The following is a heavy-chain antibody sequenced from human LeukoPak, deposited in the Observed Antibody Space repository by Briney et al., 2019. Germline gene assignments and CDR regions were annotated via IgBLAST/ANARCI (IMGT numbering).Heavy chain of an antibody. Sequence: SETLSLTCTVSGYSISDGYYWGWIRQPPGKGLEWIATIYHGGSTYYNPSLESRVTISLDTSKNHFSLNLTSVTAADTAMYYCARVAERTWLPYDAAFDIWGRGTMVTVSS. V-gene: IGHV4-38-2*02. D-gene: IGHD3-9*01. CDR3: ARVAERTWLPYDAAFDI. J-gene: IGHJ3*02. CDR1: GYSISDGYY. CDR2: IYHGGST.